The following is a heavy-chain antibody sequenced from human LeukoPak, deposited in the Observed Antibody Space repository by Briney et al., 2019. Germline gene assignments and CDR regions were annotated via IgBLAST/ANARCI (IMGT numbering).Heavy chain of an antibody. D-gene: IGHD4-11*01. CDR1: GFTYSHYG. CDR3: AKDAQRGFDYSNSLES. Sequence: GGSLTLSCAASGFTYSHYGMHWVRQAPGKGLEWVAVIWSDGTEKYYGDAVKGRFTISRDNSMKTLYLQMNSLRGDDTAVYYCAKDAQRGFDYSNSLESWGQGTLVTVSS. V-gene: IGHV3-33*06. CDR2: IWSDGTEK. J-gene: IGHJ5*01.